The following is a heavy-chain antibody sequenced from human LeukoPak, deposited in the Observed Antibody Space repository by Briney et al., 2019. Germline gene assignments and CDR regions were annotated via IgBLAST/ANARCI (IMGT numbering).Heavy chain of an antibody. Sequence: GWSLRLSCAASGFTFHDYAMHWVRQAPGKGLEWVSGISWNSIGIGYADSVRGRFTISRDNAKNSLYLQMDSLRAEDTALYYCARGAYYYEDWGQGTLVTVSS. CDR3: ARGAYYYED. V-gene: IGHV3-9*01. CDR1: GFTFHDYA. J-gene: IGHJ4*02. CDR2: ISWNSIGI.